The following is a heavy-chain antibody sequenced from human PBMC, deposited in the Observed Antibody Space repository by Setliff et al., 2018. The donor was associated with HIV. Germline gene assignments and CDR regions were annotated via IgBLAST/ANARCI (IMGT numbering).Heavy chain of an antibody. CDR2: IKNIGSGGTS. V-gene: IGHV3-15*01. D-gene: IGHD3-3*01. Sequence: GGSLRLSCAVSGLLFSDAWVSWVRQAPGKGLEWVGRIKNIGSGGTSDYAAPVSGRFTISRDDSKSVAYLQLNSLKTEDTAVYYCTSARDFWSGYYTVPYYFHYWGQGTLVTVSS. CDR1: GLLFSDAW. CDR3: TSARDFWSGYYTVPYYFHY. J-gene: IGHJ4*02.